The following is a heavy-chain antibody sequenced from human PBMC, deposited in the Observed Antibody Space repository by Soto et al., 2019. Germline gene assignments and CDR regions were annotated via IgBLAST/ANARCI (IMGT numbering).Heavy chain of an antibody. D-gene: IGHD5-18*01. V-gene: IGHV4-31*03. CDR1: GGSISSGGYY. Sequence: QVQLQESGPGLVKPSQTLSLTCTVSGGSISSGGYYWSWIRQHPGKGLEWIVYIYYSGSTYYNPSLKSRVTISVDTSKNQVSLKLSSVTTADTAVYYCASGYSYGYGRIDYWGQGTLVTVSS. CDR2: IYYSGST. J-gene: IGHJ4*02. CDR3: ASGYSYGYGRIDY.